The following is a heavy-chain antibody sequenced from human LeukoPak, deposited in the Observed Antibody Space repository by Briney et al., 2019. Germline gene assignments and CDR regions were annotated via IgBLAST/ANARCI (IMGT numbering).Heavy chain of an antibody. J-gene: IGHJ4*02. CDR3: ARLPGYSSSWYQMYYFDY. Sequence: VASVKVSCKASGYTFTGYYMHWVRQAPGQGLEWMGWINPNSGGTNYAQKFQGRVTMTRDTSISTAYMELSRLRSDDTAVYYCARLPGYSSSWYQMYYFDYWGQGTLVTVSS. D-gene: IGHD6-13*01. CDR1: GYTFTGYY. V-gene: IGHV1-2*02. CDR2: INPNSGGT.